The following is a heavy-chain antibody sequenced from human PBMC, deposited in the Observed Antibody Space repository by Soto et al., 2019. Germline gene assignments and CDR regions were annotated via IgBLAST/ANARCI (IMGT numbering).Heavy chain of an antibody. CDR2: ISYDGSNK. D-gene: IGHD3-3*01. Sequence: QVQLVESGGGVVQPGRSLRLSCAASGFTFSSYAMHWVRQAPGKGLEWVAVISYDGSNKYYADSVKGRFTISRDNAKNSLYLQMTSLRAEDTAVYYCARDEAITIFGVVIKPNYYYYGMDVWGQGTTVTVSS. J-gene: IGHJ6*02. CDR3: ARDEAITIFGVVIKPNYYYYGMDV. V-gene: IGHV3-30-3*01. CDR1: GFTFSSYA.